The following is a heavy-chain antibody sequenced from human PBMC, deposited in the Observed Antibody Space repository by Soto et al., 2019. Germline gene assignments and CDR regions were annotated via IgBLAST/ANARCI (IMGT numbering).Heavy chain of an antibody. V-gene: IGHV1-18*01. Sequence: GASVKVSCKASGYTFTSYGISWVRQAPGQGLEWMGWISAYNGNTNYAQKLQGRVTMTTDTSTSTAYMELSSLRSEDTAVYYCARDLRSMVSYDGRSGYPQYIYYYYYYGMDVWGQGTMVTVSS. CDR3: ARDLRSMVSYDGRSGYPQYIYYYYYYGMDV. CDR1: GYTFTSYG. J-gene: IGHJ6*02. CDR2: ISAYNGNT. D-gene: IGHD3-3*01.